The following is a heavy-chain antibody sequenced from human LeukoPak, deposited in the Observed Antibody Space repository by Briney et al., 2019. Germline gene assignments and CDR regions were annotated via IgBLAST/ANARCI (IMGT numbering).Heavy chain of an antibody. CDR3: ARLGSFGPYDFWSGFLDY. Sequence: SETLSLTCTVSGGSISNYYWSWIRQPPGKGLEWIGYIYSSGSTIYNPSLKSRVTISVDTSKNQFSLKLSSVTAADTAVYYCARLGSFGPYDFWSGFLDYWGQGTLVTVSS. D-gene: IGHD3-3*01. J-gene: IGHJ4*02. CDR1: GGSISNYY. V-gene: IGHV4-59*08. CDR2: IYSSGST.